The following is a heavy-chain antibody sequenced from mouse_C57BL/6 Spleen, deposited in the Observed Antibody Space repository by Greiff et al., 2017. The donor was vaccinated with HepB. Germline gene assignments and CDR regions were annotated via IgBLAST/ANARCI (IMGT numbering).Heavy chain of an antibody. CDR2: IDPENGDT. V-gene: IGHV14-4*01. CDR3: TTGGLRR. CDR1: GFHIKDDY. J-gene: IGHJ2*01. D-gene: IGHD2-4*01. Sequence: EVQLQQSGAELVRPGASVKLSCTASGFHIKDDYMHWVKQRPEQGLEWIGWIDPENGDTEYASKFQGKATITADTSSNTAYLQLSSLTSEDTDVYYCTTGGLRRWGQGTTLTVSS.